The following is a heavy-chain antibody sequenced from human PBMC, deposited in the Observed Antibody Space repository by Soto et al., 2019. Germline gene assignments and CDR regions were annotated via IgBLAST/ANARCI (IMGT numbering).Heavy chain of an antibody. CDR3: ARDMTRTVVPYFDF. CDR2: IIPISGAA. Sequence: SVKVSCKASGGTFSNYVVNWVRQVPGQGLEWMGRIIPISGAANYAQKFQGRVTITADKSTSTSYMELSSLRSEDTAVYYCARDMTRTVVPYFDFWGQGTLVTVSS. D-gene: IGHD1-7*01. J-gene: IGHJ4*02. V-gene: IGHV1-69*06. CDR1: GGTFSNYV.